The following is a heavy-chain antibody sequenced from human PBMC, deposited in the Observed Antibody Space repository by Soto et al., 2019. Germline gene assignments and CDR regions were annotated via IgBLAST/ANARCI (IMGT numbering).Heavy chain of an antibody. V-gene: IGHV4-59*01. CDR3: ERSMTQWLVNYFDY. CDR2: IYYSGST. D-gene: IGHD6-19*01. J-gene: IGHJ4*02. CDR1: GGSISSYY. Sequence: SETLSLTCTVSGGSISSYYWSWIRQPPGKGLEWIGYIYYSGSTNYNPSLKSRVTISVDTSKNQFSLKLSSVTAADTAVYYCERSMTQWLVNYFDYWGQGTLVTVSS.